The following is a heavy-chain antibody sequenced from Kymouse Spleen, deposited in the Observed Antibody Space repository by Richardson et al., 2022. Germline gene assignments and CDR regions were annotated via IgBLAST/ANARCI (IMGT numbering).Heavy chain of an antibody. Sequence: QVQLQESGPGLVKPSETLSLTCTVSGGSVSSGSYYWSWIRQPPGKGLEWIGYIYYSGSTNYNPSLKSRVTISVDTSKNQFSLKLSSVTAADTAVYYCARDGAADSYYYYYGMDVWGQGTTVTVSS. CDR1: GGSVSSGSYY. V-gene: IGHV4-61*01. J-gene: IGHJ6*02. CDR3: ARDGAADSYYYYYGMDV. D-gene: IGHD6-13*01. CDR2: IYYSGST.